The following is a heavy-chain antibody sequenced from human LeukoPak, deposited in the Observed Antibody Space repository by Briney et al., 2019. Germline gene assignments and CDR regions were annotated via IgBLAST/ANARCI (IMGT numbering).Heavy chain of an antibody. CDR2: IYTSGST. Sequence: PSETLSLTCTVSGGSISSYYWSWIRQPAGKGLEWIGRIYTSGSTNYNPSLKSRVTMSVDTSKNQFSLKLSSVTAADTAVYYCARVKSSPYCGGDCYYAAGAFDIWGQGTMVTVSS. CDR1: GGSISSYY. V-gene: IGHV4-4*07. D-gene: IGHD2-21*01. J-gene: IGHJ3*02. CDR3: ARVKSSPYCGGDCYYAAGAFDI.